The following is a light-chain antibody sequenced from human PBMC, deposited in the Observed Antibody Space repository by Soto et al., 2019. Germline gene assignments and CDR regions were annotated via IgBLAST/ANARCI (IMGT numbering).Light chain of an antibody. V-gene: IGLV2-11*01. CDR1: SRDVGGYTF. CDR3: CSYACTYSPRI. Sequence: QSALPQPRSVSGSPGQSVTISCTGTSRDVGGYTFVSGYQQHPGKAPKVMIYDDRMRTSGVPDRFSGSRSGNTASLTISGLQAEYEADYYFCSYACTYSPRIFGGGTKLTVL. J-gene: IGLJ2*01. CDR2: DDR.